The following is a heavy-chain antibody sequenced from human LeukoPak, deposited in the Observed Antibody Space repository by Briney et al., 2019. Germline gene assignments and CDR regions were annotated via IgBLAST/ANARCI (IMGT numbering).Heavy chain of an antibody. CDR3: AREGSNYVRAWDY. V-gene: IGHV3-21*01. CDR2: ISSSSSYI. Sequence: GGSLRLSCAASGFTFSSYSMNWVRQAPGKGLEWVSSISSSSSYIYYADSVKGRFTISRDNAKNSLYLQMNSLRAEDTAVYYCAREGSNYVRAWDYWGQGTLVTVSS. J-gene: IGHJ4*02. CDR1: GFTFSSYS. D-gene: IGHD4-11*01.